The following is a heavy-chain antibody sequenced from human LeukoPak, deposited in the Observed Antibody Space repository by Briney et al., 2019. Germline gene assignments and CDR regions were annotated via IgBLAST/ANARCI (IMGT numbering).Heavy chain of an antibody. D-gene: IGHD1-26*01. Sequence: GALRLPFAAAGIPFCTYAMSWGRPAPGEGLAGGFSNFCSGSSIHCVDSYYRDSVKGRFTISRDNSKDTLYLQMNSLRAEDTAVYYCARDLGLSVGVTPFASWGRGTLVTVSS. CDR2: NFCSGSSIHCVDS. V-gene: IGHV3-23*01. CDR1: GIPFCTYA. CDR3: ARDLGLSVGVTPFAS. J-gene: IGHJ4*02.